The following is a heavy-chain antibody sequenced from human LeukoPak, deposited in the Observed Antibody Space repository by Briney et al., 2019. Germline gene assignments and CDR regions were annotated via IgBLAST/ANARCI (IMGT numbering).Heavy chain of an antibody. Sequence: RPGGSLRLSCAASGFIFSDYYMNWLRQAPGKGPEWVSSISRGGNSIYYAESVKGRFTISRDNAKNSLYLQMNSLRAEDTAVYYCARDQYLDYRGQGILVTVSS. CDR2: ISRGGNSI. V-gene: IGHV3-11*01. J-gene: IGHJ4*02. CDR1: GFIFSDYY. CDR3: ARDQYLDY.